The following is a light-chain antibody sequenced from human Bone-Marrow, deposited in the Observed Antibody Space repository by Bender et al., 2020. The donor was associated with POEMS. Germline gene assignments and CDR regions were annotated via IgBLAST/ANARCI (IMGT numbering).Light chain of an antibody. J-gene: IGLJ3*02. CDR3: QSYDNSLGGWV. CDR1: SSDVGGYNY. V-gene: IGLV2-11*01. Sequence: QSALTQPHSVSGSPGQSVTISCTGTSSDVGGYNYVSWYQQHPGKAPKLMIYDVTNRPSGVPDRFSGSKSGTSASLAITGLQAEDEGDYYCQSYDNSLGGWVFGGGTKLTVL. CDR2: DVT.